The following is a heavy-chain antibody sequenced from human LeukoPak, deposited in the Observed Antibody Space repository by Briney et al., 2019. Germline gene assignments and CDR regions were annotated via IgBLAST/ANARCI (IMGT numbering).Heavy chain of an antibody. Sequence: GGSLRLSCAASGFTFSSYAMSWVRQAPGKGLEWISYISSSSSLIYYADSVKGRFTISRDNAKNSLYLQMNSLRDEDTAVYYCARLSGSGSFYDYWGQGTLVTVSS. J-gene: IGHJ4*02. D-gene: IGHD3-10*01. CDR1: GFTFSSYA. V-gene: IGHV3-48*02. CDR3: ARLSGSGSFYDY. CDR2: ISSSSSLI.